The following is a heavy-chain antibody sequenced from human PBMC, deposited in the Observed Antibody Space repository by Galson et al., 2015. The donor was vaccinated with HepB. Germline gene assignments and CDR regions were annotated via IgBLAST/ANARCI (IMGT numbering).Heavy chain of an antibody. CDR1: GFTFSPYN. Sequence: SLRLSCAASGFTFSPYNMNWVRQAPGKGLEWVSSMSGSSSHIYYADSIRGRFTISRDNAKNSLYLQMNSLRAEDTAVYYCVRDHGHYQRPGYMDVWGKGTTVTVSS. J-gene: IGHJ6*03. CDR3: VRDHGHYQRPGYMDV. V-gene: IGHV3-21*01. D-gene: IGHD2-2*01. CDR2: MSGSSSHI.